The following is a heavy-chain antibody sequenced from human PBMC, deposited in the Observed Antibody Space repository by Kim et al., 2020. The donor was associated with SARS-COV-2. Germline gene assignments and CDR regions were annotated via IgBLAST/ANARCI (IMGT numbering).Heavy chain of an antibody. D-gene: IGHD3-22*01. CDR3: ARSNYDSSGYGMDV. V-gene: IGHV4-31*03. CDR2: IYYSGST. J-gene: IGHJ6*02. CDR1: GGSISSGGYY. Sequence: SETLSLTCTVSGGSISSGGYYWSWIRQHPGKGLEWIGYIYYSGSTYYNPSLKSRVTISVDTSKNQFSLKLSSVTAADTAVYYCARSNYDSSGYGMDVWGQGTTVTVPS.